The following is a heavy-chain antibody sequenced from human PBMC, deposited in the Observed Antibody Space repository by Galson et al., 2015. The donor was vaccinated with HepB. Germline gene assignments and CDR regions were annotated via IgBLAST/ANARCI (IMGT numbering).Heavy chain of an antibody. Sequence: LRLSCAASGFTFSSYAMSWVRQAPGKGLEWVSTISGSGGSAYYADSVKGRFTISRDNSKNTLYLQMNSLRAEDTAVYYCAKEGIFYRPPDVWGKGTTVTVSS. CDR2: ISGSGGSA. J-gene: IGHJ6*04. V-gene: IGHV3-23*01. D-gene: IGHD2-8*01. CDR3: AKEGIFYRPPDV. CDR1: GFTFSSYA.